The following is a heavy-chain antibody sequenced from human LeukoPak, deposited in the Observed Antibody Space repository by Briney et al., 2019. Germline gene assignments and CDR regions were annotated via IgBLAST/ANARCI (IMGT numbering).Heavy chain of an antibody. CDR2: ISGSGGST. J-gene: IGHJ4*02. CDR3: ARDISGAGYDYVWGSYRLDY. D-gene: IGHD3-16*02. CDR1: GFTFSSYA. V-gene: IGHV3-23*01. Sequence: GGSLRLSCAASGFTFSSYAMSWVRQAPGKGLEWVSAISGSGGSTYYADSVKGRFTISRDNAKNSLYLQMNSLRAEDTAVYYCARDISGAGYDYVWGSYRLDYWGQGTLVTVSS.